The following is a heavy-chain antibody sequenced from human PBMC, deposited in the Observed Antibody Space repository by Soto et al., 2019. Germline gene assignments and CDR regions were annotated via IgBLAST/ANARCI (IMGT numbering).Heavy chain of an antibody. CDR3: ARALPEIRMMEGGSFDP. V-gene: IGHV1-2*02. J-gene: IGHJ5*02. CDR2: INPNSGGS. CDR1: AYTFTDYY. Sequence: ASVKVSCKXSAYTFTDYYIHWVRQAPGQGLEWMGWINPNSGGSYFAQKSLGRVTMTRDTSITTAYMELSRLRSDDTAVYYCARALPEIRMMEGGSFDPWGQGTVVTVSS. D-gene: IGHD1-1*01.